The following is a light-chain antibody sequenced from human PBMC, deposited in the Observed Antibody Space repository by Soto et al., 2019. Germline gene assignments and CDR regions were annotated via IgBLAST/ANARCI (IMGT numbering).Light chain of an antibody. CDR1: QSIRSD. J-gene: IGKJ3*01. V-gene: IGKV3-15*01. Sequence: EIVMTQSPATLSVSPGERATLSCRASQSIRSDLAWYQQRPGQAPRLLIYDASTRAAGIPARFIGSGSGTEFTLTISSLQSEDFAVYHCQQYNNWPPLTFGPGTKVDIK. CDR2: DAS. CDR3: QQYNNWPPLT.